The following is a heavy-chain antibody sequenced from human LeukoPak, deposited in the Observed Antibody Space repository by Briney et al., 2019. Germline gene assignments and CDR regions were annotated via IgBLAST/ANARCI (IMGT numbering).Heavy chain of an antibody. D-gene: IGHD1-26*01. CDR3: ASGTYGKFDY. Sequence: DPSETLSLTCTVSGGSISSYYWSWIRQPPGKGLEWIGYIYYSGSTNYNPSLKSRVTISVDTPKNQLSLKLNSVTAADTAVYYCASGTYGKFDYWGQGTLVTVSS. CDR1: GGSISSYY. J-gene: IGHJ4*02. V-gene: IGHV4-59*08. CDR2: IYYSGST.